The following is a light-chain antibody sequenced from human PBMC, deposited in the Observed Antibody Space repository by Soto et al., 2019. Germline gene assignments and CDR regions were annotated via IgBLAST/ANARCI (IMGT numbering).Light chain of an antibody. CDR1: QTVIHNH. CDR3: QQYGNSPLT. CDR2: DAS. V-gene: IGKV3-20*01. Sequence: EILLTQSPATLSLSPGERATLSCRASQTVIHNHLAWHQQKPDQAPRLLIYDASSRAAGIPDRFSGSGSGTDFTLTISRLEPEDFAVYYCQQYGNSPLTFGGGTKVDIK. J-gene: IGKJ4*01.